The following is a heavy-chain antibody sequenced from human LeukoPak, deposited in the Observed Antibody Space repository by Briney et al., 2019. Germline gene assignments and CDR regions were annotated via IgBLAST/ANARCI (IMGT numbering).Heavy chain of an antibody. D-gene: IGHD2-2*01. CDR3: ARDRITDCSTTSCTIANWSDP. CDR2: INPNSGGT. Sequence: ASVKVSCKASGYTFTVYHMHWVRQAPGQGLEWMGWINPNSGGTNYAQKFQGRVTVTRDTSISTAYMELSRLTSGDTAVYYCARDRITDCSTTSCTIANWSDPWGQGTLVTVSS. V-gene: IGHV1-2*02. CDR1: GYTFTVYH. J-gene: IGHJ5*02.